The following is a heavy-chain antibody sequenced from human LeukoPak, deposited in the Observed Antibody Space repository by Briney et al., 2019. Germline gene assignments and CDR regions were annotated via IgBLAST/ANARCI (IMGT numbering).Heavy chain of an antibody. CDR3: ASSTLGYCSSTSRYPDDWFDP. V-gene: IGHV4-4*07. CDR2: IYTSGST. D-gene: IGHD2-2*01. CDR1: GGSISSYY. Sequence: SETLSLTCTVSGGSISSYYWSWIRQPAVKVLEWIGRIYTSGSTNYNPSLKSRVTMSVDTSKNQFSLKLSSVTAADTAVYYCASSTLGYCSSTSRYPDDWFDPWGQGTLVTVSS. J-gene: IGHJ5*02.